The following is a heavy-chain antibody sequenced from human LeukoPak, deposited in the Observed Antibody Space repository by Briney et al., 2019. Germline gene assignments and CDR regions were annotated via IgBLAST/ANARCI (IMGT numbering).Heavy chain of an antibody. D-gene: IGHD3-22*01. J-gene: IGHJ4*02. CDR1: GFTFSSHA. CDR2: ISGSGSST. CDR3: AKALSGYSRCDY. Sequence: PGGSLRLSCAASGFTFSSHAMSWVRQTPGKRLEWISVISGSGSSTFHADSVKGRFTTSSDNSKNTLYLQMNSLRSEDTAVYYCAKALSGYSRCDYWGQGTLVTVSS. V-gene: IGHV3-23*01.